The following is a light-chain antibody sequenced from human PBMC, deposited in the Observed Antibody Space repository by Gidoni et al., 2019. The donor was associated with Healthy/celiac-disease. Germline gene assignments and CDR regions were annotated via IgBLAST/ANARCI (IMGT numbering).Light chain of an antibody. CDR1: PSVSSN. V-gene: IGKV3-15*01. CDR3: QQYNNWLWT. Sequence: DIVMTQSPATLSVSPGERATLSCRASPSVSSNLAWYQQKPGQAPRLLIYGASTRATGIPARFSGSGSGKEFTLTISSLQSEDFAVYYCQQYNNWLWTFGQGTKVEIK. J-gene: IGKJ1*01. CDR2: GAS.